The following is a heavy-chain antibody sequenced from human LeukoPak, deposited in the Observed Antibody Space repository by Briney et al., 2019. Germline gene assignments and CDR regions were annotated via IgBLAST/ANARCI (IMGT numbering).Heavy chain of an antibody. V-gene: IGHV4-34*01. CDR2: INHSGST. CDR1: GGSFSGYY. J-gene: IGHJ5*02. Sequence: KPSETLSLTCAVYGGSFSGYYWSWIRQPPGKGLEWIGEINHSGSTNYNPSPKSRVTISVDTSKNQFSLKLSSVTAADTAVYYCATGGVRGVITNWFDPWGQGTLVTVSS. CDR3: ATGGVRGVITNWFDP. D-gene: IGHD3-10*01.